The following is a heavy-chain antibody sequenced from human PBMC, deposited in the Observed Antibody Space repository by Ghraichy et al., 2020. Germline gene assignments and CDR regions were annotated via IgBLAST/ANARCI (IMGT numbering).Heavy chain of an antibody. V-gene: IGHV4-39*01. CDR3: ATSPRYYYDSGDAFDI. Sequence: SQTLSLTCTVSGDSVFTSTYYWGWIRQPPGKGLEWIGSIYYTGNTYYNPSLKSRVTISVDTSKNQFSLKLTSVTAADTAVYYCATSPRYYYDSGDAFDIWGQGTMVTVSS. D-gene: IGHD3-22*01. J-gene: IGHJ3*02. CDR2: IYYTGNT. CDR1: GDSVFTSTYY.